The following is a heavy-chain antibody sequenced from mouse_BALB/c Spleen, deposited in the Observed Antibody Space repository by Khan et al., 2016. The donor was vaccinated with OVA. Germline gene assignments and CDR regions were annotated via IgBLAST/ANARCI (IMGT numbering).Heavy chain of an antibody. Sequence: QVQLKDSGPGLVAPSQSLSITCTVSGFSLTSYGVHWVRQPPGQGLEWLGVIWAGGSTNYNSALLSRMGISKDNYKRQVFLKMNSLQTDDTAMYYCARLEDIWGQGTTLTVSS. V-gene: IGHV2-9*02. D-gene: IGHD1-3*01. CDR2: IWAGGST. J-gene: IGHJ2*01. CDR3: ARLEDI. CDR1: GFSLTSYG.